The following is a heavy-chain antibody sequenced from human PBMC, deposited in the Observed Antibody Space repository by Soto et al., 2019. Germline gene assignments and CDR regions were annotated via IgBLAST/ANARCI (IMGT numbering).Heavy chain of an antibody. CDR1: GDSVSSNSAA. D-gene: IGHD4-17*01. Sequence: PSQTLSLTCAISGDSVSSNSAAWNWIRQSPSRGLEWLGRTYYRSKWYNDYAVSVKSRITINPDTSKNQFSLQLNSVTPEDTAVYYCARSPGYGDWYYYYGMDVWGQGTTVTVS. CDR2: TYYRSKWYN. CDR3: ARSPGYGDWYYYYGMDV. V-gene: IGHV6-1*01. J-gene: IGHJ6*02.